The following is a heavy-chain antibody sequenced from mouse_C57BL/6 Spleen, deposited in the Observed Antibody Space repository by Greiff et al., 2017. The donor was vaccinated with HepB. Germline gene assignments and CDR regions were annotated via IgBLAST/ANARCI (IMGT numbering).Heavy chain of an antibody. D-gene: IGHD2-5*01. J-gene: IGHJ1*03. CDR3: ARGAYYSNYSWYFDV. V-gene: IGHV1-22*01. Sequence: EVQLQQSGPELVKPGASVTMSCKASGYTFTDYNMHWVKQSHGKSLEWIGYINPNNGGTSYNQKFKGKATLTVNKSSSTAYMELRSLTSEDSAVYYCARGAYYSNYSWYFDVWGTGTTVTVSS. CDR1: GYTFTDYN. CDR2: INPNNGGT.